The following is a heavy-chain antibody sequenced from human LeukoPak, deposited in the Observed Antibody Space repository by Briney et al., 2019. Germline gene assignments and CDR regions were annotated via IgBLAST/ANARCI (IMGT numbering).Heavy chain of an antibody. D-gene: IGHD5-24*01. CDR1: GFTVSSNY. CDR2: ISSSGSTI. Sequence: GGSLRLSCAASGFTVSSNYMNWVRQAPGKGLEWVSYISSSGSTIYYADSVKGRFTISRDNAKNSLYLQMNSLRAEDTAVYYCARDGYNTLFDYWGQGTLVTVSS. V-gene: IGHV3-48*03. CDR3: ARDGYNTLFDY. J-gene: IGHJ4*02.